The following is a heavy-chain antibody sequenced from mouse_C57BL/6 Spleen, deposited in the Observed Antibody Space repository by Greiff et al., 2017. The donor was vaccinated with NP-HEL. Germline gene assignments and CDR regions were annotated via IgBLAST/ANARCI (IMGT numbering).Heavy chain of an antibody. CDR1: GYTFTSYG. V-gene: IGHV1-81*01. D-gene: IGHD2-1*01. Sequence: VQLQQSGAELARPGASVKLSCKASGYTFTSYGISWVKQRTGQGLEWIGEIYTRSGNTYYNEKFKGKATLTADKSSSTAYMELRSLTSEDSAVYIYERESYGNYAMDYWGQGTSVTVSS. J-gene: IGHJ4*01. CDR2: IYTRSGNT. CDR3: ERESYGNYAMDY.